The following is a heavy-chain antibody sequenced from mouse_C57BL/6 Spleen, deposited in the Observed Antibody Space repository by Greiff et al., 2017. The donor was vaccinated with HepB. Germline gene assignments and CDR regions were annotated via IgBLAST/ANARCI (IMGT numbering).Heavy chain of an antibody. CDR3: ARCTTVALYYAMDY. Sequence: QVQLQQPGAELVKPGASVKMSCKASGYTFTSYWITWVKQRPGQGLEWIGDIYPGSGSTNYNEKFKSKATLTVDTSSSTAYMQLSSLTSEDSAVYYCARCTTVALYYAMDYWGQGTSVTVSS. D-gene: IGHD1-1*01. CDR2: IYPGSGST. V-gene: IGHV1-55*01. CDR1: GYTFTSYW. J-gene: IGHJ4*01.